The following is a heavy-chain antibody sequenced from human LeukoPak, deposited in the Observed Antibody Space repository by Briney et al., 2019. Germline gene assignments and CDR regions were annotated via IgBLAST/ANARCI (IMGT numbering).Heavy chain of an antibody. V-gene: IGHV3-30*03. CDR3: VREGSYYDSSGYYYVYYFDY. J-gene: IGHJ4*02. CDR2: ISYDGSNK. Sequence: GGSLRLSCAASGFTFSSYGMHWVRQAPGKGLEWVAVISYDGSNKYYADSVKGRFTISRDNSKNTLYLQMNSLRAEDTAVYYCVREGSYYDSSGYYYVYYFDYWGQGTLVTVSS. CDR1: GFTFSSYG. D-gene: IGHD3-22*01.